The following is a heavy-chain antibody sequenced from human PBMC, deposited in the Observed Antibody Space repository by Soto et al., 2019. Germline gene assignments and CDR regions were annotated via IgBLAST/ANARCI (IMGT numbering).Heavy chain of an antibody. CDR1: GYTFTSYG. CDR2: INAYNGNI. Sequence: QVQLVQSGAEVKKPGASVKVSCKASGYTFTSYGISWVRQAPGQGLECMGWINAYNGNINYAQKLQGTVTMTTDTSTITGYMGLRSLRSDDTAVYYRAGVLPPFDPWGQGALVTVSS. J-gene: IGHJ5*02. CDR3: AGVLPPFDP. V-gene: IGHV1-18*01.